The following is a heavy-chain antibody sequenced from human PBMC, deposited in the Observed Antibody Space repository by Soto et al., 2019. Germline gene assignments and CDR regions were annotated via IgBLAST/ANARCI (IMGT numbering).Heavy chain of an antibody. J-gene: IGHJ3*02. D-gene: IGHD5-18*01. CDR3: ARGYSYGPIGESDALDI. V-gene: IGHV3-30-3*01. CDR1: GFSFSIYA. CDR2: ISYHGSTE. Sequence: QVQLVESGGGVVQPGRSLRLSCAASGFSFSIYAMHWVRQAPGKGLEWVAVISYHGSTEYYGDSVKGRFTISRDNSKNTLYLQMYSLRPEDTAIYYCARGYSYGPIGESDALDIWGQGAMVTVSS.